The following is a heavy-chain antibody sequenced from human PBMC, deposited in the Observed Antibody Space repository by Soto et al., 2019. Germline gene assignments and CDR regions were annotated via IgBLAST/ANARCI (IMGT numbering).Heavy chain of an antibody. J-gene: IGHJ3*02. CDR3: TRPYYYDSSGYSQDDAFDI. V-gene: IGHV3-73*01. CDR2: IRSKANSDAT. D-gene: IGHD3-22*01. CDR1: GFTFSGSA. Sequence: GGSLRLSCAASGFTFSGSAMHWVRQASGKGLEWVGRIRSKANSDATAYAASVKGRFTISRDDSKNTAYPQMNSLKTEDTAVYYCTRPYYYDSSGYSQDDAFDIWGQGTMVTVSS.